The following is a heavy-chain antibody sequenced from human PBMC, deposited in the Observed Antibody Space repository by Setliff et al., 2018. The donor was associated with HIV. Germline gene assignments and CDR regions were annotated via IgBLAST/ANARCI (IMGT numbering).Heavy chain of an antibody. J-gene: IGHJ3*01. D-gene: IGHD3-10*01. CDR2: IETETDGETT. CDR3: TTESRYYYGSGSWARAFDV. Sequence: LRLSCVASGFTFNNAWMSWVRQAPGEGLEWVGRIETETDGETTDYAAPVKGRFTISRDDSKNTLSLQMNSLNTEDTAMYYCTTESRYYYGSGSWARAFDVWGRGTMVTV. V-gene: IGHV3-15*04. CDR1: GFTFNNAW.